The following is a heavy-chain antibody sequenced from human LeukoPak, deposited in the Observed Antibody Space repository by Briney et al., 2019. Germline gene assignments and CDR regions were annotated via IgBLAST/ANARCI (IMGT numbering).Heavy chain of an antibody. Sequence: SETLSLTCTVSGGSISSYYWSWIRQPPGKGLEWIGYIYTSGSTNYNPSLKSRVTISVDTSKNQFSLKLSSVTAADTAVYYCARHNRNDSSGYKVWYFDYCGQGTLVTVSS. CDR3: ARHNRNDSSGYKVWYFDY. J-gene: IGHJ4*02. CDR1: GGSISSYY. CDR2: IYTSGST. V-gene: IGHV4-4*09. D-gene: IGHD3-22*01.